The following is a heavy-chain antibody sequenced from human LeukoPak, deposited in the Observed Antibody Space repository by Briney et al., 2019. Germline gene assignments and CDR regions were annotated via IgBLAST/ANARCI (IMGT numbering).Heavy chain of an antibody. Sequence: KPSETLSLTCTVSGGSISGYYWSWIRQSPGKRLEWIAYISFTGNTNYNPSLKSRVTISLDTSKTHFSLTLSSLTAADTAVYYCARSPPGWYYDNSGQYYFDTRGQGALVTVSS. V-gene: IGHV4-59*08. D-gene: IGHD3-22*01. CDR2: ISFTGNT. J-gene: IGHJ4*02. CDR1: GGSISGYY. CDR3: ARSPPGWYYDNSGQYYFDT.